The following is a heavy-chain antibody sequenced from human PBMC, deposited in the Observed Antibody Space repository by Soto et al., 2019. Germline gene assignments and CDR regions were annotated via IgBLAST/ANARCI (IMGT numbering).Heavy chain of an antibody. V-gene: IGHV4-39*01. CDR2: IYYSGST. CDR1: GGSISSSSYY. J-gene: IGHJ4*02. CDR3: ARHQGGYGGPFDY. D-gene: IGHD3-16*01. Sequence: SETLSLTCTVSGGSISSSSYYWGWIRQPPGKGLEWIGNIYYSGSTYYNPSLKSRVTISVDTSKNQFSLKLSSVTAADTAVYYCARHQGGYGGPFDYWGQGTLVTVSS.